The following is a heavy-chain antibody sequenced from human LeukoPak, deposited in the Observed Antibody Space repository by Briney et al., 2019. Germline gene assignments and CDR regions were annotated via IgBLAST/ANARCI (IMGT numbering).Heavy chain of an antibody. Sequence: GASVKVSCKASGYTFTDSYMHRVRQAPGQGLEWMGWINPKTGGTNDAQRFQSPGTMTRATSIRTASMDLNSLSSAATAVYYRARDGRLTIFVRGIITEGSPPKTWGQGTLVTASS. J-gene: IGHJ5*02. V-gene: IGHV1-2*02. CDR2: INPKTGGT. D-gene: IGHD3-10*01. CDR3: ARDGRLTIFVRGIITEGSPPKT. CDR1: GYTFTDSY.